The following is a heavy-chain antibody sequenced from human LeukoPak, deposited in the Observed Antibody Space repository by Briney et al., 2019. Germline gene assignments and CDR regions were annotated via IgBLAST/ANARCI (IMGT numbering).Heavy chain of an antibody. CDR3: ARVEKEFGPRGGYFDY. D-gene: IGHD3-10*01. Sequence: GGSLRLSCAASGFTFDDYGMSWVRQAPGKGPEWVSGINWNGGSTGYADSVKGRFTISRDNAKNSLYLQMNSLRAEDTALYYCARVEKEFGPRGGYFDYWGQGTLVTVSS. J-gene: IGHJ4*02. CDR2: INWNGGST. CDR1: GFTFDDYG. V-gene: IGHV3-20*04.